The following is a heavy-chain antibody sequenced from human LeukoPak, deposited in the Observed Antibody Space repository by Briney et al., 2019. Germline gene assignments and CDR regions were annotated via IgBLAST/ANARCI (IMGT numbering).Heavy chain of an antibody. J-gene: IGHJ4*02. CDR1: GGSISSGSYY. V-gene: IGHV4-39*01. CDR2: IYYSGST. Sequence: SQTLSLTCTVSGGSISSGSYYWSWIRQPPGKGLEWIGSIYYSGSTYYNPSLKSRVTISVDTSKNQFSLKLSSVTAADTAVYYCATSLGMTYCSSTSCSVDYWGQGTLVTVSS. CDR3: ATSLGMTYCSSTSCSVDY. D-gene: IGHD2-2*01.